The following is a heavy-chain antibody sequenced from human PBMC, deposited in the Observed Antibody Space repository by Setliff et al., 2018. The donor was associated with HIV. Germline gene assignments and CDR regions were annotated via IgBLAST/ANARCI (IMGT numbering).Heavy chain of an antibody. Sequence: SETLSLTCTVSGDSISSSIYHWGWIRQPPGKGLEWIGSIHYSGTTRSNPSLQSRVTISLDTSNNQFSLKLTSVTAADTAMYYCASFFVTTVTNQDYWGQGTPVTVSS. V-gene: IGHV4-39*07. D-gene: IGHD4-17*01. CDR3: ASFFVTTVTNQDY. CDR1: GDSISSSIYH. CDR2: IHYSGTT. J-gene: IGHJ4*02.